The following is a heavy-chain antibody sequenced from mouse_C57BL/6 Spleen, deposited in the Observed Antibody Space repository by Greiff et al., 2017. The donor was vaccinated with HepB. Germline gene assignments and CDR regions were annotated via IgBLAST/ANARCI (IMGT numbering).Heavy chain of an antibody. D-gene: IGHD1-1*01. J-gene: IGHJ4*01. CDR2: INPNNGGT. Sequence: VQLQQSGPELVKPGASVKISCKASGYTFTDYYMNWVKQSHGKSLEWIGDINPNNGGTSYNQKFKGKATLTVDKSSSTAYMELRSLTSEDSAVYYCARFPTTVVDYYAMDYWGQGTSVTVSS. CDR3: ARFPTTVVDYYAMDY. CDR1: GYTFTDYY. V-gene: IGHV1-26*01.